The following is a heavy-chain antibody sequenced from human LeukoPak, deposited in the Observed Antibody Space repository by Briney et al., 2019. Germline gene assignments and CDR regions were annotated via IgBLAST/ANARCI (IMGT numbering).Heavy chain of an antibody. Sequence: SGGSLRLSCAASGFTFSSYAMHWVRQAPGKGLEWVAVISYDGSNKYYADSVKGRFTISRDNSKNTLYLQMNSLRAEDTAVYYCARDRGSSGWEEFDYWGQGTLVTVSS. CDR1: GFTFSSYA. V-gene: IGHV3-30*04. CDR3: ARDRGSSGWEEFDY. J-gene: IGHJ4*02. D-gene: IGHD6-19*01. CDR2: ISYDGSNK.